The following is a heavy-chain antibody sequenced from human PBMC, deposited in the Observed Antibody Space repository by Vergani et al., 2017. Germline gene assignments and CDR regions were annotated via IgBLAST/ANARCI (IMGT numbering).Heavy chain of an antibody. Sequence: QVQLQESGPGLVKPSETLSLTCTVSGGSISSYYWSWIRQPPGKGLEWIGYIYYSGSTNYNPSLKSRVTISVDTSKNQFSLKLSSVTAADTAVYYWARTLSIYYDSSGYVPDAFDIWGQGTMVTVSS. CDR3: ARTLSIYYDSSGYVPDAFDI. CDR2: IYYSGST. J-gene: IGHJ3*02. CDR1: GGSISSYY. V-gene: IGHV4-59*01. D-gene: IGHD3-22*01.